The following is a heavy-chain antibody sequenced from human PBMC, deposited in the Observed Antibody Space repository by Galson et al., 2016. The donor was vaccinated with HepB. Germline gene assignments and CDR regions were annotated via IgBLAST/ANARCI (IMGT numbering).Heavy chain of an antibody. J-gene: IGHJ4*02. V-gene: IGHV3-7*01. CDR3: ARERGSYSY. D-gene: IGHD1-26*01. CDR1: GFTFSSSW. CDR2: INQDGSEK. Sequence: SLRLSCAASGFTFSSSWMNWVRQAPGKGLEWVANINQDGSEKHYVDSVKGRFTISRDNAKNTLYLQMGSLRAEDTAVYYCARERGSYSYWGQGTLVTVSS.